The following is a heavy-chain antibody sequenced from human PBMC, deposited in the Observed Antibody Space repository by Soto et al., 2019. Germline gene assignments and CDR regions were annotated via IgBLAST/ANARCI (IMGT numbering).Heavy chain of an antibody. CDR1: RGRVYSTEV. CDR2: IYHSGST. V-gene: IGHV4-4*02. J-gene: IGHJ5*02. D-gene: IGHD3-3*01. Sequence: PSGTTAIGSASCRGRVYSTEVWGSVRKPPGKGLEWIGEIYHSGSTNYNPSLKSRVTISVDKSKNQFSLKLSSVTAADTAVYYCARRLDEIFGVVILNWFDPWGQGTLVTVS. CDR3: ARRLDEIFGVVILNWFDP.